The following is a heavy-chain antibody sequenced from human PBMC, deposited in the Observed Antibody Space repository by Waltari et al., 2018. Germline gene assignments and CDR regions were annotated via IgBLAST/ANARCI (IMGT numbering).Heavy chain of an antibody. CDR3: ARVHRGSSCIDY. CDR2: IYTSGIT. Sequence: QVQLQESGPGLVKPSQTLSLTCTVSGGSISSGSYYWSWIRQPAGKGLEWIGRIYTSGITNHNPSLKSRVTISVDTSKNQFSRKLSSVTAADTAVYYCARVHRGSSCIDYWGQGTLVTVSS. D-gene: IGHD6-13*01. CDR1: GGSISSGSYY. V-gene: IGHV4-61*02. J-gene: IGHJ4*02.